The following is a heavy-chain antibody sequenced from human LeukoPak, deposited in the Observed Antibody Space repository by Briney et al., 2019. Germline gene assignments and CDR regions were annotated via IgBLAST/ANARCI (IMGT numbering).Heavy chain of an antibody. CDR3: ARVWFGESVDY. CDR1: GRSISSGDDY. Sequence: PSETLSLTCTVSGRSISSGDDYWSWIRQPPGKGLEWIGYIYYSGSTYYNPSLKSRVTISVDTSKNQFSMKLSSVTAADTAVYYCARVWFGESVDYWGQGTLVTVSS. V-gene: IGHV4-30-4*08. J-gene: IGHJ4*02. D-gene: IGHD3-10*01. CDR2: IYYSGST.